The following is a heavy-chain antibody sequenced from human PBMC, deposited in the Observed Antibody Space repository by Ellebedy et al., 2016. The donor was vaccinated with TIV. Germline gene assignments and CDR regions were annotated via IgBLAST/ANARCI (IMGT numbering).Heavy chain of an antibody. D-gene: IGHD2-21*01. V-gene: IGHV1-8*01. CDR2: TITGNGNT. Sequence: ASVKVSXXTSGYTFSSYHIHWVRQAAGQGLEWLGWTITGNGNTAYAEKFQGRVTMTRNTSISTAYLELTSLRSEDTAVYYCARGKQMWFSGGYYFGMDVWGQGPPVTVSS. J-gene: IGHJ6*02. CDR1: GYTFSSYH. CDR3: ARGKQMWFSGGYYFGMDV.